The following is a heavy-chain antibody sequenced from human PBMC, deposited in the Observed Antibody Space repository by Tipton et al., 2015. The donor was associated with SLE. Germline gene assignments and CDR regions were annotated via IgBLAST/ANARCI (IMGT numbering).Heavy chain of an antibody. V-gene: IGHV3-30*18. D-gene: IGHD1-26*01. CDR1: GFTFSSYG. CDR3: AKPIVGATPYYFDY. CDR2: ISYDGSNK. J-gene: IGHJ4*02. Sequence: SLRLSCAASGFTFSSYGMHWVRQAPGKGLEWVAVISYDGSNKYYADSVKGRFAISRDNSKNTLYLQMNSLRAEDTAVYYCAKPIVGATPYYFDYWGQGTLVTVSS.